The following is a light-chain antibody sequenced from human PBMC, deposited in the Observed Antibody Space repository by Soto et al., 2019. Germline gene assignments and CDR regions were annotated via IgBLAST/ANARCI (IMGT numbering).Light chain of an antibody. CDR3: QQRSNWLT. CDR2: DAS. J-gene: IGKJ4*01. Sequence: IVVTQCPATLSLSPGERATLSGRASQSVSSYLAWYQQKPGQAPRLLIYDASNRATGIPARFSGSGSGTDFTLTISSLEPEDFAVYYCQQRSNWLTFGGGTKVDIK. CDR1: QSVSSY. V-gene: IGKV3-11*01.